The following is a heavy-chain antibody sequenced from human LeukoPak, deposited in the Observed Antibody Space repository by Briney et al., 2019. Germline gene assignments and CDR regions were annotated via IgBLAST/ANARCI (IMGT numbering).Heavy chain of an antibody. CDR3: ARGTD. Sequence: PGGSLRLSCAASGFTFSWEWMSWVRQAPGKGLEWVANINQDGSENYYMDSVKGRFTISRENAKNSLYLQMNSLRVDDTAVYYCARGTDWGQGTSVTVSS. J-gene: IGHJ1*01. CDR2: INQDGSEN. V-gene: IGHV3-7*05. CDR1: GFTFSWEW.